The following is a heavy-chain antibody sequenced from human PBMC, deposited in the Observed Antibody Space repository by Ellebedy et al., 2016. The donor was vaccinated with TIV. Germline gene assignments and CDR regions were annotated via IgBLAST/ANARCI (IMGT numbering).Heavy chain of an antibody. V-gene: IGHV4-31*03. D-gene: IGHD3-16*01. CDR1: GGSISSGGYY. J-gene: IGHJ4*02. Sequence: SETLSLXXTVSGGSISSGGYYWSWIRQHPGKGLEWIGYIYYSGSTYYNPSLKSRVTISVDTSKNQFSLKLSSVTAADTAVYYCAREEGRGGFDYWGQGTLVTVSS. CDR2: IYYSGST. CDR3: AREEGRGGFDY.